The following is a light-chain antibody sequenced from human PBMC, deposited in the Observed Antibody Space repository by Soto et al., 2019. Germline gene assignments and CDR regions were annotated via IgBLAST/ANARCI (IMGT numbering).Light chain of an antibody. CDR3: QCHDITLSGLV. CDR1: SSNIGAGYD. Sequence: QSVLTQPPSVSGAPGQRVTISCTGSSSNIGAGYDVHWYQQLPGTAPKLLIYDNNNRPSGVPDRFSGSKSGTSASLAITGLQAEDEADYYCQCHDITLSGLVFGGGTKLTVL. CDR2: DNN. J-gene: IGLJ2*01. V-gene: IGLV1-40*01.